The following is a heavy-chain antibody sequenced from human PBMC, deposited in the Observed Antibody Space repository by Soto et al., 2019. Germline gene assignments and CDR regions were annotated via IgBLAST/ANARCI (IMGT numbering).Heavy chain of an antibody. D-gene: IGHD2-21*02. J-gene: IGHJ6*02. V-gene: IGHV4-30-4*02. CDR1: GGSISSGDYY. CDR2: IHYSGST. CDR3: ARDLWGYCGTDCYPLDV. Sequence: SETLSLTCTVSGGSISSGDYYWSWIRQPPGKGLEWIGYIHYSGSTYHNPSLKSRVTISVDTSKNQFSLKLNSVTAADTAVYYCARDLWGYCGTDCYPLDVWGQGTTVTVSS.